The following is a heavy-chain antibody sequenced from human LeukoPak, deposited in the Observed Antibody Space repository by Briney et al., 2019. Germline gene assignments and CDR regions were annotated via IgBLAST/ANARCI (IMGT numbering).Heavy chain of an antibody. CDR2: IYYSGST. CDR1: GGSISSGDYY. J-gene: IGHJ4*02. V-gene: IGHV4-30-4*08. Sequence: WQTLSLTCTVSGGSISSGDYYWSRIRQPPGKGLEWIGYIYYSGSTYYNPSLKSRVTISVDTSKNQFSLKLSSVTAADTAVYYCARVVGDSSGYYYVGGPYYFDYWGQGTLVTVSS. CDR3: ARVVGDSSGYYYVGGPYYFDY. D-gene: IGHD3-22*01.